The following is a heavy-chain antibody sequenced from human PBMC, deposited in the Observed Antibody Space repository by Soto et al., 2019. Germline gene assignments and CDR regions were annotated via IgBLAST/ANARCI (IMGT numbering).Heavy chain of an antibody. Sequence: GGSLRLSCAASGFTFRTYAMSWVRQAPGKGLEWVSAISGSGDITYYADSVKGRFTISRDNSKKTLYLQMNSLRAEDTAVYYCAKDPDYYGSGSKNWFDPWGQGTLVTVS. CDR2: ISGSGDIT. CDR3: AKDPDYYGSGSKNWFDP. J-gene: IGHJ5*02. CDR1: GFTFRTYA. D-gene: IGHD3-10*01. V-gene: IGHV3-23*01.